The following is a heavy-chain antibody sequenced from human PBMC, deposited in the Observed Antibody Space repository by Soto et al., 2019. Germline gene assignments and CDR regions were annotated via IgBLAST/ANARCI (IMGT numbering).Heavy chain of an antibody. CDR2: VYHTGRT. Sequence: QVQLQESGPGLVRPAETLSLICSVSTDSMRTYSWTWIRQSPGKGLEWIGYVYHTGRTEYNPSLERPVTISIDMAKKQFPLQLTSVTAADTAVYFCARDDTTGLLEFWGQGTLVTVSS. J-gene: IGHJ4*02. CDR3: ARDDTTGLLEF. CDR1: TDSMRTYS. V-gene: IGHV4-59*01.